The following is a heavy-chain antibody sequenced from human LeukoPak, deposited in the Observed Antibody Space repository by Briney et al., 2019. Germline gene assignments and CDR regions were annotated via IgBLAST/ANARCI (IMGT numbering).Heavy chain of an antibody. CDR2: INHSGST. J-gene: IGHJ4*02. CDR1: GGSFSGYY. CDR3: ARAGVGSVSGSGSYDY. D-gene: IGHD3-10*01. Sequence: ETLSLTCAVYGGSFSGYYWSWIRQPPGKGLEWIGEINHSGSTNYNPSLKSRVTISVDTSKNQSSLKLSSVTAADTAVYYCARAGVGSVSGSGSYDYWGQGTLVTVSS. V-gene: IGHV4-34*01.